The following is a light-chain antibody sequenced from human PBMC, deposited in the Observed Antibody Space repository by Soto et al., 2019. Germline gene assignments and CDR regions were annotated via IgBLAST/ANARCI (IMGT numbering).Light chain of an antibody. CDR2: EGS. Sequence: QSALTQPASVSGSPGQSITISCTVTSSDVGSYNLVSWYQQHPGKAPKLMIYEGSKRPSGVSNRFSGSKSGNTASLTISGLQAEDEADYYCCSYAGSSTFDVVFGGGTKVTVL. J-gene: IGLJ2*01. CDR1: SSDVGSYNL. V-gene: IGLV2-23*03. CDR3: CSYAGSSTFDVV.